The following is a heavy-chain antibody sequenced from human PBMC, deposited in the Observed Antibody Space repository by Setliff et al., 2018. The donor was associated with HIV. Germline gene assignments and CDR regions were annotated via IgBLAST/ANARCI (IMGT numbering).Heavy chain of an antibody. V-gene: IGHV4-34*04. CDR2: INHSGST. Sequence: SETLSLTCAVYGGSFSGYNWSWIRQTPGKGLEWIGEINHSGSTNHNPSLKSRATISVDTSKNQFSLKLSSVTAADTAVYYCARGGGTIIGANFDYWGQGTLVT. CDR3: ARGGGTIIGANFDY. CDR1: GGSFSGYN. D-gene: IGHD3-3*01. J-gene: IGHJ4*02.